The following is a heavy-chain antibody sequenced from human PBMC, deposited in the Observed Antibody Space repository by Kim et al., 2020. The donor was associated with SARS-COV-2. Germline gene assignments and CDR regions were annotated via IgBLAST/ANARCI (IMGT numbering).Heavy chain of an antibody. CDR3: AKSFSGSYFGYDY. CDR2: ISYDGGNK. V-gene: IGHV3-30*18. CDR1: GFTFNTYG. J-gene: IGHJ4*02. D-gene: IGHD1-26*01. Sequence: GGSLRLSCAASGFTFNTYGMHWVRQAPGKGLEWVAVISYDGGNKYYADSVKGRFTISRDNSKNTLYLQMNSLRIEDTAVYYCAKSFSGSYFGYDYWGQGTLVTVSP.